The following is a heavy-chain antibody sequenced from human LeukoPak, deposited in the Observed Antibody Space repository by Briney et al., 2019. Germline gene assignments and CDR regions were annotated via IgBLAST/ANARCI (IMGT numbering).Heavy chain of an antibody. CDR1: GFTFSSYW. D-gene: IGHD2-2*01. Sequence: GGSLRLSCAASGFTFSSYWMSWVRQAPGKGLEWVANIKQDGGETHYAGSVEGRFTISRDNAKNSLYLQMNSLRGEDTAVYYCARVRGGSTTSDFDYWGQGTLVTASS. CDR3: ARVRGGSTTSDFDY. CDR2: IKQDGGET. V-gene: IGHV3-7*05. J-gene: IGHJ4*02.